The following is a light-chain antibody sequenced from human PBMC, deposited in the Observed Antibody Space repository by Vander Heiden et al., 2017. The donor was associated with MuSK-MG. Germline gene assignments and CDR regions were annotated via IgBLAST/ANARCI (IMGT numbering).Light chain of an antibody. CDR1: ILETQS. V-gene: IGLV3-1*01. J-gene: IGLJ3*02. CDR3: QAWDTSTVM. CDR2: KNN. Sequence: SSELTQPPSVSVSPGKTATITCSGDILETQSASWSQQRPGQVLVLVIYKNNRRSAGSPERISASSSGNTSTLTIAGTQDMDEAYYDCQAWDTSTVMFGGGTKLTVL.